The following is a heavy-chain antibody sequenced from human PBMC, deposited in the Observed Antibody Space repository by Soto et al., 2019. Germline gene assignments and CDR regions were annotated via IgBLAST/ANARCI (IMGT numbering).Heavy chain of an antibody. V-gene: IGHV1-69*01. CDR3: ASSPPPRYCSSTSCRKYYFDY. D-gene: IGHD2-2*01. CDR1: GGTFSSYA. Sequence: QVQLVQSGAEVKKPGSSVKVSCKASGGTFSSYAISWVRQAPGQGLEWMGGIIPIFGTANYAQKFQGRVTITADESTNKAYMELRSLRSEDTAVYYCASSPPPRYCSSTSCRKYYFDYWGQGTLVTFSS. J-gene: IGHJ4*02. CDR2: IIPIFGTA.